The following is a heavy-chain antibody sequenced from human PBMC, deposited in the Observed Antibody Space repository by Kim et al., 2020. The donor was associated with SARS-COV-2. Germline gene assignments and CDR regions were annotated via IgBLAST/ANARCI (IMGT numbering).Heavy chain of an antibody. Sequence: GGSLRLSCAASGFTFSRYAMHWVRQAPGKGLECVAVIWYDGSNKNYADSVKGRFTISRDNSKNTLFLQMNSLRVEDTAVYYCARESEAFDYWGQGTLVTVSS. V-gene: IGHV3-33*01. CDR1: GFTFSRYA. J-gene: IGHJ4*02. CDR3: ARESEAFDY. CDR2: IWYDGSNK.